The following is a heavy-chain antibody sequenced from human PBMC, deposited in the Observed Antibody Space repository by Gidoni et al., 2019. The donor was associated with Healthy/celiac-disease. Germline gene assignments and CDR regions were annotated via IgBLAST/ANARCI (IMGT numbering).Heavy chain of an antibody. J-gene: IGHJ4*02. Sequence: EVQLLESGGGLVQPGGSLRLSCAASGFTFSSYSMNWVRQAPGKGLEWFSYISSSSSTISYADSVKGRFTISRDNAKNSLYLQMNSLRDEDTAVYYCARAGRSGGSCYYWGQGTLVTVSS. D-gene: IGHD2-15*01. CDR3: ARAGRSGGSCYY. V-gene: IGHV3-48*02. CDR1: GFTFSSYS. CDR2: ISSSSSTI.